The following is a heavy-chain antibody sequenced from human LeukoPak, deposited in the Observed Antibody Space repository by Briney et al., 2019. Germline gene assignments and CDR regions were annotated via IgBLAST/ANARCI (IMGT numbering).Heavy chain of an antibody. CDR2: IRSKAYGGTT. J-gene: IGHJ4*02. D-gene: IGHD4-23*01. Sequence: PGGSLRLSCAASGFTFGTYSMNWVRQAPGKGLEWVGFIRSKAYGGTTEYAASVKGRFTISRDDSKSIAYLQMNSLKTEDTAVYYCTRTTTVVTWADIFDYWGQGTLVTVSS. V-gene: IGHV3-49*04. CDR3: TRTTTVVTWADIFDY. CDR1: GFTFGTYS.